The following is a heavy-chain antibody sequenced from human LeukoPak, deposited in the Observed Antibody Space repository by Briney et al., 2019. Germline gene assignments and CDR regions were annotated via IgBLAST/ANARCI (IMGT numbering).Heavy chain of an antibody. D-gene: IGHD6-6*01. CDR2: IYTSGST. V-gene: IGHV4-4*07. J-gene: IGHJ3*01. CDR1: GGSISGYY. CDR3: ARRTDSGYSSSSSAFDV. Sequence: SETLSLTCNVSGGSISGYYWSWIRQPAGQGLEWIGRIYTSGSTKYNPSLKSRVTMYVDTSKSQFSLKLTSVTAADTAVYYCARRTDSGYSSSSSAFDVWGQGTMVTVSS.